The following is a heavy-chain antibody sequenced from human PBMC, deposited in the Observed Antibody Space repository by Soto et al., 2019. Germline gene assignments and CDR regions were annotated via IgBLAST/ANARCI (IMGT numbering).Heavy chain of an antibody. D-gene: IGHD6-13*01. CDR2: ISGSGGST. CDR1: GFTFSSYA. Sequence: GGSLRLSCAASGFTFSSYAMSWVRQAPGKGLEWVSAISGSGGSTYYADSVKGRFTISRDNSKNTLYLQMNSLRAEDTAVYYCAKDLEYSSSRPWYFDLWGRGTLVTVSS. J-gene: IGHJ2*01. V-gene: IGHV3-23*01. CDR3: AKDLEYSSSRPWYFDL.